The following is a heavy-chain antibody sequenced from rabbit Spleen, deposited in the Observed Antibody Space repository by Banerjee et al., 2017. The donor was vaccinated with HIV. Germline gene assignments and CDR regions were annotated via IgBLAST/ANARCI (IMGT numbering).Heavy chain of an antibody. CDR2: IEVGSSGFT. CDR1: GVSFSFSSY. D-gene: IGHD4-2*01. CDR3: ARDAAGREDFNL. V-gene: IGHV1S45*01. J-gene: IGHJ4*01. Sequence: QEQLEESGGGLVKPGASLTLTCTASGVSFSFSSYMCWVRQAPGKGLEWIACIEVGSSGFTYFATWAKGRFTISKATSTTVTLQMTSLTAADTATYFCARDAAGREDFNLWGPGTLVTVS.